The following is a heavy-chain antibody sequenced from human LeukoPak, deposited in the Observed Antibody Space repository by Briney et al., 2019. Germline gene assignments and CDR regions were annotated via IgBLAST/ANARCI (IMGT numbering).Heavy chain of an antibody. J-gene: IGHJ4*02. CDR3: ARGSDRHFGELLFYYFDY. Sequence: SETLSLTCAVYGGSFSGYYWSWIRQPPGKGLEWIGEINHSGSTNYNPSLKSRVTISVDTSKNQFSLKLSSVTAADTAVYYCARGSDRHFGELLFYYFDYWGQGTLVTVSS. D-gene: IGHD3-10*01. CDR2: INHSGST. CDR1: GGSFSGYY. V-gene: IGHV4-34*01.